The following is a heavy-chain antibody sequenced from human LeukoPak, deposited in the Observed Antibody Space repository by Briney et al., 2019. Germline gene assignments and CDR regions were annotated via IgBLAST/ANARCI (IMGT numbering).Heavy chain of an antibody. V-gene: IGHV4-39*01. Sequence: SETLSLTPTLSGDSPTSSSYCWGWIRPPPRNGMEWIGSILFSGSTFHTPSLKSRLTISVDTSKNQFSLKLTSVTAADTAVYYCARRTYKILRGTEYGYWYFDLWGRGTRVTVSS. CDR1: GDSPTSSSYC. J-gene: IGHJ2*01. CDR2: ILFSGST. D-gene: IGHD3-9*01. CDR3: ARRTYKILRGTEYGYWYFDL.